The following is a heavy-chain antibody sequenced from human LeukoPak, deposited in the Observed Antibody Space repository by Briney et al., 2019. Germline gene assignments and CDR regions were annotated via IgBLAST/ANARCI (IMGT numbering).Heavy chain of an antibody. CDR2: ISGSGGST. CDR3: ATGLLYGGDYFDY. D-gene: IGHD3-16*02. Sequence: GGSLRLSCAASGVTFSTYAMSWVRQAPGKGLEWVSEISGSGGSTYYADSVKGRFTVPRDNSKNTLYLQMNSLRAEDTAVYYCATGLLYGGDYFDYWGQGTLVTVSS. J-gene: IGHJ4*02. V-gene: IGHV3-23*01. CDR1: GVTFSTYA.